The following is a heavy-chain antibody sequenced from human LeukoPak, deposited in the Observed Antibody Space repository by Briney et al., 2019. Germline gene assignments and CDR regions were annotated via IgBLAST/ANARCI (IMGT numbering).Heavy chain of an antibody. V-gene: IGHV3-72*01. Sequence: PGGSLRLSCAASGFGFSDHYMDWVRQAPGKGLEWVGRIRIKADRYTTEYAPSVKGRFTVSRDDSNNFLYLQMNSLVTDDTAVYYCARDDSGLDVWGQGTQVTVSS. D-gene: IGHD6-19*01. J-gene: IGHJ4*02. CDR1: GFGFSDHY. CDR3: ARDDSGLDV. CDR2: IRIKADRYTT.